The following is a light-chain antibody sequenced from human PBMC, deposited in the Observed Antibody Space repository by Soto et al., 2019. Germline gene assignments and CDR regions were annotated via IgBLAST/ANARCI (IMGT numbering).Light chain of an antibody. CDR3: SSYTSSSTPVV. Sequence: QSVLTQPASVSGSPGQSITISCSGSSGDVGAYNLVSWYQQHPGKAPRLIIFEDNKRPSGVSYRFSGSKSGNTASLTISGLQAEDEADYYCSSYTSSSTPVVFGGGTKLTVL. J-gene: IGLJ2*01. CDR1: SGDVGAYNL. V-gene: IGLV2-14*02. CDR2: EDN.